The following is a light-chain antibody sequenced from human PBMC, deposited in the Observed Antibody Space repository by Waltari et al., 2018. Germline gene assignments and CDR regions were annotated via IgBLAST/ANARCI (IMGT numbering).Light chain of an antibody. J-gene: IGKJ1*01. CDR3: MQALQTPWT. CDR2: LGS. CDR1: QSLLRSIGYNF. Sequence: DIVMTQSPLSLPVTPGEPASISCRSSQSLLRSIGYNFLDWYLQKPGQSPQLLIYLGSNRASGVPDRFSGSGSGTDFTLKISRVEAEDAGIYYCMQALQTPWTFGQGTKVEIK. V-gene: IGKV2-28*01.